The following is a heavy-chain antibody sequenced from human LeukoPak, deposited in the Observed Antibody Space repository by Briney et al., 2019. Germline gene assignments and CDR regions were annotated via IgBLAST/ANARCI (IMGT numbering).Heavy chain of an antibody. D-gene: IGHD5-18*01. J-gene: IGHJ4*02. Sequence: GGSLRLSCAASGFTFSSYAMSRVRQAPGKGLEWVSYISSSESTVYYADSVKGRFTISRDNAKNSLYLQMNSLRDEDTAVYYCAKARYADTATSDYWGQGTLVTVSS. V-gene: IGHV3-48*02. CDR1: GFTFSSYA. CDR3: AKARYADTATSDY. CDR2: ISSSESTV.